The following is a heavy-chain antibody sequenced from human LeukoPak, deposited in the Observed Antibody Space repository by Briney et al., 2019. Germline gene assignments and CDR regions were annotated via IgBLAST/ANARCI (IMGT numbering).Heavy chain of an antibody. Sequence: GGSLRLSCAASGLTLSTYWMTWVRQAPGKGLEWVANINQDGSESHYVDSVKGRFTISRDNSKNSLYLQMDSLRAEDTAVYYCARDWQWQQLDGDAFDIWGQGTMVTVSS. V-gene: IGHV3-7*04. CDR3: ARDWQWQQLDGDAFDI. CDR1: GLTLSTYW. CDR2: INQDGSES. D-gene: IGHD6-13*01. J-gene: IGHJ3*02.